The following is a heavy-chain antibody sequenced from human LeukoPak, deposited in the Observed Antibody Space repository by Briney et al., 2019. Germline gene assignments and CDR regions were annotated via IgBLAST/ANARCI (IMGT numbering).Heavy chain of an antibody. CDR1: DGSISSYF. CDR3: AREYCSGGSCYGQLDY. Sequence: SETLSLTCSVSDGSISSYFWSSIRQPPGKGLGWSGYIYYSGSTNYNPSLKSRVSMSADTSQNQFSLRLSSVTAADTAVYYCAREYCSGGSCYGQLDYGGQGTLVTVS. CDR2: IYYSGST. J-gene: IGHJ4*02. V-gene: IGHV4-59*01. D-gene: IGHD2-15*01.